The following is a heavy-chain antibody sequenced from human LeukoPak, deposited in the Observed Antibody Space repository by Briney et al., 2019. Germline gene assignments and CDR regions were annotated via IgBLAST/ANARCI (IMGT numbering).Heavy chain of an antibody. D-gene: IGHD1-14*01. CDR1: GFTFSSYS. Sequence: PGGSLRLSCAASGFTFSSYSMNWARQAPGKGLEWVSSISSSSSYIYYADSVKGRFTISRDNAKNSLYLQMNSLRAEDTAVYYCARDRSNLMDVWGQGTTVTVSS. J-gene: IGHJ6*02. CDR2: ISSSSSYI. CDR3: ARDRSNLMDV. V-gene: IGHV3-21*01.